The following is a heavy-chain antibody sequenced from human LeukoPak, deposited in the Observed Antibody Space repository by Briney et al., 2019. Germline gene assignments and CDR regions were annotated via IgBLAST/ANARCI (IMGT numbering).Heavy chain of an antibody. J-gene: IGHJ4*02. D-gene: IGHD3-22*01. CDR3: ARSSGYYYPQQYYFDY. Sequence: GRSLRLSCAASGFTFSSYAMHWVRQAPGKGLEWVAVISYDGSNKYYADSVKGRFTISRDNSKNTLYLQMNSLRAEDTAVYYCARSSGYYYPQQYYFDYWGQGTLVTVSS. CDR2: ISYDGSNK. CDR1: GFTFSSYA. V-gene: IGHV3-30-3*01.